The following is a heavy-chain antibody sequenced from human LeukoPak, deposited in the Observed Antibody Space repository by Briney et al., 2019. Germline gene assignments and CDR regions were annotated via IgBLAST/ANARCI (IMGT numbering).Heavy chain of an antibody. CDR2: INPNSGGT. J-gene: IGHJ3*02. V-gene: IGHV1-2*04. CDR3: VTTRRYYYDTSGPDAFDI. Sequence: EASVKVSCKASGYTFTVYYIHWVRQAPGQGLEWMGWINPNSGGTNYAQKFQGWVTMTRDTSISTAYMELSRLRSDDTAVYYCVTTRRYYYDTSGPDAFDIWGQGTMVTVSS. CDR1: GYTFTVYY. D-gene: IGHD3-22*01.